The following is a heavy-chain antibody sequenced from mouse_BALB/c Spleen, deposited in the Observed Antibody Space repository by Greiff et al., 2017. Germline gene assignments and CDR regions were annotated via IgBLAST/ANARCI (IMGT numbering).Heavy chain of an antibody. CDR1: GFSLTSYG. J-gene: IGHJ4*01. CDR2: IWAGGST. Sequence: VMLVESGPGLVAPSQSLSITCTVSGFSLTSYGVHWVRQPPGKGLEWLGVIWAGGSTNYNSALMSRLSISKDNSKSQVFIKMNSLKTDDTAMYYWAGAQRGSTRITRYAMDYGGQGTSVTVPS. CDR3: AGAQRGSTRITRYAMDY. D-gene: IGHD2-4*01. V-gene: IGHV2-9*02.